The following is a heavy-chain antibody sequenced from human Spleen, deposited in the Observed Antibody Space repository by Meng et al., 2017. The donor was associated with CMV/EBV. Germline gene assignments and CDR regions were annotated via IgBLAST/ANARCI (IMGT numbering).Heavy chain of an antibody. CDR1: GYTFTSYY. CDR3: ARATWCSGGSCSRGAFDI. J-gene: IGHJ3*02. V-gene: IGHV1-46*01. CDR2: INPSGGST. Sequence: ASVKVSCKASGYTFTSYYMHWVRQAPGQGLEWMGIINPSGGSTSYAQKFQGRVTMTRDTSTSTVYTELSSLRSEDTAVYYCARATWCSGGSCSRGAFDIWGQGTMVTVSS. D-gene: IGHD2-15*01.